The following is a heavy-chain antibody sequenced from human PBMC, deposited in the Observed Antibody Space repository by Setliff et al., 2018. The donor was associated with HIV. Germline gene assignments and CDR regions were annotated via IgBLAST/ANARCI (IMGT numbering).Heavy chain of an antibody. Sequence: ASVKVSCKASGYTFTAYYIHWVRQAPGQGLEWMGWINPYSGGTNYAQNFQGWVTMTRDTSSKTAYMELSRLTSDDTALYFCVREVRAAYKGPLWFGQSDPRPDTFDIWGQGTMVTVSS. D-gene: IGHD3-10*01. J-gene: IGHJ3*02. CDR1: GYTFTAYY. CDR3: VREVRAAYKGPLWFGQSDPRPDTFDI. CDR2: INPYSGGT. V-gene: IGHV1-2*04.